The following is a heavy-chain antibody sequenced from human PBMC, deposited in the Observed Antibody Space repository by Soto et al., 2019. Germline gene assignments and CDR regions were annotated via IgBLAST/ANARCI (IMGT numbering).Heavy chain of an antibody. CDR2: ISGSADSR. CDR1: GFTFSSYA. CDR3: PRGVMDFDY. Sequence: LRLSCAASGFTFSSYAMSWVRQAPGKGLEWVSGISGSADSRYYADSVKGRFTISRDNSKNTLYLQMNSLRAEDTAVYYCPRGVMDFDYWGQGILVTVSS. J-gene: IGHJ4*02. V-gene: IGHV3-23*01. D-gene: IGHD3-10*01.